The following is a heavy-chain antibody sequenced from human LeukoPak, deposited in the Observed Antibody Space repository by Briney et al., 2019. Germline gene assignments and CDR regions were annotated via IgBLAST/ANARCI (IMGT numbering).Heavy chain of an antibody. Sequence: GGSLRLSCAASGFTFSNFLMTWVRQAPGRGPEWVSAISGSGGDTYYADSVKGRFTISRDNSKNTLYLQMNSLRAEDTAVYYCAKKGATTGDFDYWGQGTLVTVSS. V-gene: IGHV3-23*01. CDR3: AKKGATTGDFDY. J-gene: IGHJ4*02. CDR2: ISGSGGDT. D-gene: IGHD1-26*01. CDR1: GFTFSNFL.